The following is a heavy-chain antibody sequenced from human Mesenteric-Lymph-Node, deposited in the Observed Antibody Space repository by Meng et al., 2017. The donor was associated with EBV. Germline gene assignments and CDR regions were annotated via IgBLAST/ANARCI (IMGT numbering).Heavy chain of an antibody. D-gene: IGHD3-16*02. CDR1: SGSISNSNW. J-gene: IGHJ4*02. Sequence: QGQLQEPRPGLVKPSGTLSLTCDVSSGSISNSNWLSWVRQPPGKGLQWIGEIFHSGGTNYNPSLKSRVTISVDKSKNQFSLKVNSLTAADTAVYYCARITFGGAIGDWGQGTLVTVSS. CDR2: IFHSGGT. V-gene: IGHV4-4*02. CDR3: ARITFGGAIGD.